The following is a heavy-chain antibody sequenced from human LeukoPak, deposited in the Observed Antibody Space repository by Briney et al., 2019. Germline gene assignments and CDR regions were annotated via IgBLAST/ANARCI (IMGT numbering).Heavy chain of an antibody. CDR3: ARGDCSSTSCPGTGWFDP. CDR1: GGSISSSSYY. Sequence: PSETLSLTCTVSGGSISSSSYYWGWIRQPPGKGLEWIGGIYYSGSTYYNPSLKSRVTISVDTSKNQFSLKLSSVTAADTAVYYCARGDCSSTSCPGTGWFDPWGQGTLVTVSS. CDR2: IYYSGST. J-gene: IGHJ5*02. D-gene: IGHD2-2*01. V-gene: IGHV4-39*01.